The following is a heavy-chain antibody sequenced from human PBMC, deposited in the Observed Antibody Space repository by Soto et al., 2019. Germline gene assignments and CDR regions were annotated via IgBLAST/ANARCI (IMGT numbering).Heavy chain of an antibody. J-gene: IGHJ6*02. CDR1: GFSLSTSGMC. CDR3: ARLRGEVFRGVIITDYYYYGMDV. V-gene: IGHV2-70*11. Sequence: SGPTLVNPTQTLTLTCTFSGFSLSTSGMCVSWIRQPPGKALEWLARFVLVVDTYYSIFLKTSLTFSRDSSKNQVFFTIPNLDPLDTATYYCARLRGEVFRGVIITDYYYYGMDVWGQGTPVTVSS. D-gene: IGHD3-10*01. CDR2: FVLVVDT.